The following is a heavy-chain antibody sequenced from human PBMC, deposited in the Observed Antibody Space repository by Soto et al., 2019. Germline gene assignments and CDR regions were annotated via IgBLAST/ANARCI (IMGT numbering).Heavy chain of an antibody. CDR2: FSGSGGST. D-gene: IGHD5-12*01. V-gene: IGHV3-23*01. CDR3: AKGARDGYTLWVFDY. CDR1: GFTFSSYA. J-gene: IGHJ4*02. Sequence: EVQLLESGGGLVQPGGSLRLSCAASGFTFSSYAMSWVRQAPGKGLEWVSAFSGSGGSTYYADSVKGRFTISRDNSKNTLYLQVNSLRAEDTAVYYCAKGARDGYTLWVFDYWGQGTLVTVSS.